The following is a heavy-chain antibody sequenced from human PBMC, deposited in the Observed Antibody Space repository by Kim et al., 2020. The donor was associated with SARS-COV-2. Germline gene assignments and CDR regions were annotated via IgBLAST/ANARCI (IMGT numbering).Heavy chain of an antibody. V-gene: IGHV4-59*01. J-gene: IGHJ6*02. Sequence: SETLSLTCTVSGGSISSYYWSWIRQPPGKGLEWIGNIYYSGSTNYNPSLKSRVTISVDMSKNQFSLNLSSVTAADTAVYYCARSTGGSTSVYYYYAMDVWGQGTTVTVSS. D-gene: IGHD2-2*01. CDR1: GGSISSYY. CDR2: IYYSGST. CDR3: ARSTGGSTSVYYYYAMDV.